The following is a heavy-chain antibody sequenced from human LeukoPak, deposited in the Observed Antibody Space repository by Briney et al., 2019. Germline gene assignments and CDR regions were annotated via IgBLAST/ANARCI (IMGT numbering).Heavy chain of an antibody. J-gene: IGHJ6*04. CDR1: GFTFGDYA. CDR2: IRSKAYGGTT. Sequence: PGGSLRLSCTASGFTFGDYAMSWFGQAPGKGLGWLGFIRSKAYGGTTEYAASVKGRFTISRDDSKSIAYLQMNSLKTEDTAVYYCTRSVVRGVIIYYYGMDVWGKGTTVTVSS. V-gene: IGHV3-49*03. CDR3: TRSVVRGVIIYYYGMDV. D-gene: IGHD3-10*01.